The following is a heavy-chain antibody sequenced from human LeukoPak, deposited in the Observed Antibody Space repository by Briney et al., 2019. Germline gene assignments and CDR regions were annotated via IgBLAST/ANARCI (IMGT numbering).Heavy chain of an antibody. CDR1: GGSISSHY. CDR2: IYYSGST. CDR3: ARAPGYYGSGSYYYFDY. Sequence: SETLSLTCTVSGGSISSHYWRWIRQPPGKGLEWIGYIYYSGSTNYNPSLKSRVTISVDTSKNQFSLKLSSVTAADTAVYYCARAPGYYGSGSYYYFDYWGQGTLVTVSS. D-gene: IGHD3-10*01. V-gene: IGHV4-59*11. J-gene: IGHJ4*02.